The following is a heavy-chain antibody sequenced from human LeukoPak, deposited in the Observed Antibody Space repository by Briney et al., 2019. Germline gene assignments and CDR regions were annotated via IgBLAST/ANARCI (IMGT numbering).Heavy chain of an antibody. CDR3: AGLAVAGPPHQDY. Sequence: GGSLRLSCAASGFTFSSYAMRWVRQAPGKGLEWVSAISPSSGTFYADSVKGRSTISRDNSKNTLYLQMNTLRAEDTAVYYCAGLAVAGPPHQDYWGQGTLVTVSS. V-gene: IGHV3-23*01. CDR2: ISPSSGT. J-gene: IGHJ4*02. D-gene: IGHD6-19*01. CDR1: GFTFSSYA.